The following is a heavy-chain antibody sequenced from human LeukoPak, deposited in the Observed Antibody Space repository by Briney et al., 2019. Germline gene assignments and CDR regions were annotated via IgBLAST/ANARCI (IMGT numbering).Heavy chain of an antibody. CDR2: ISAYNGNT. J-gene: IGHJ5*02. V-gene: IGHV1-18*01. CDR3: ARVPEKFSWFDP. CDR1: GYTFTSYG. D-gene: IGHD3-3*01. Sequence: ASVKVSCRASGYTFTSYGISWVRQAPGQGLEWMGWISAYNGNTNYAQKLQGRVTMTTDTSTSTAYMELRSLRSDDTAVYYCARVPEKFSWFDPWGQGTLVTVSS.